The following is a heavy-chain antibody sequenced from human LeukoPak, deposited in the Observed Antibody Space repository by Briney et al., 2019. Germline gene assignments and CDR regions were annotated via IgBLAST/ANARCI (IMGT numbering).Heavy chain of an antibody. CDR1: GYTLTELS. V-gene: IGHV1-24*01. CDR3: ATDLSYCSGGSCYGLFDY. D-gene: IGHD2-15*01. CDR2: FDPEEGET. Sequence: ASVKVSCKVSGYTLTELSMHWVRQAPGKGLEWMGGFDPEEGETIYAQKFQGRVTMTEDTSTDTAYMELSSLRSEDTAVYYCATDLSYCSGGSCYGLFDYWGQGTLVTVSS. J-gene: IGHJ4*02.